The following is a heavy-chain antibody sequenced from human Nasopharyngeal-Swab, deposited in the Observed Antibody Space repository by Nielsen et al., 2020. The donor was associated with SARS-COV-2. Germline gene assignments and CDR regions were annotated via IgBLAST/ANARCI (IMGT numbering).Heavy chain of an antibody. Sequence: SETLSLTCTVSGGSISLSSYYWCWIRQPPGKGLEWIGSIYYSGSTYYNPSLKSRVTISVDTSKNQFSLKLSSVTAADTAVYYCARGGVLRFLEWLLWGKGTLVTVSS. CDR3: ARGGVLRFLEWLL. V-gene: IGHV4-39*01. CDR1: GGSISLSSYY. D-gene: IGHD3-3*01. J-gene: IGHJ4*02. CDR2: IYYSGST.